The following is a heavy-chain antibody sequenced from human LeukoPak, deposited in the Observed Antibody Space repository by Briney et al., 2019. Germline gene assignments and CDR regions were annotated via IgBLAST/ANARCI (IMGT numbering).Heavy chain of an antibody. CDR1: GGSISSYY. J-gene: IGHJ4*02. D-gene: IGHD2-15*01. Sequence: PSETLSLTCTVSGGSISSYYWSWIRQPPGKGLEWIAHIHYSGNTNYNPSLTSRVTISIDTSKNQFSLKLSSVTAADTAVYYCARASLSCSGGSCYRLFDYWGQGTLVTVSS. CDR2: IHYSGNT. V-gene: IGHV4-59*12. CDR3: ARASLSCSGGSCYRLFDY.